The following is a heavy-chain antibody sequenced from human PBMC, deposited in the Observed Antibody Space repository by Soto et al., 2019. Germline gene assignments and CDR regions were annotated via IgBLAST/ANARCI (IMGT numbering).Heavy chain of an antibody. J-gene: IGHJ6*02. CDR1: GGSISSGDYY. D-gene: IGHD5-12*01. V-gene: IGHV4-30-4*01. CDR3: ARGLRANPGGYGMDV. Sequence: SETLSLTCTVSGGSISSGDYYWSWIRQPPGKGLEWIGYIYYSGSTYYNPSLKSRVTISVDTSKNQFSLKLSSVTAADTAVYYCARGLRANPGGYGMDVWGQGTTVTVSS. CDR2: IYYSGST.